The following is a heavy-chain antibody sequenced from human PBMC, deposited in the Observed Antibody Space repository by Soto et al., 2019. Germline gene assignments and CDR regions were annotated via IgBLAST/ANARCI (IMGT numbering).Heavy chain of an antibody. D-gene: IGHD2-8*01. CDR3: AKDTRTQLMVYAMGDY. J-gene: IGHJ4*02. CDR1: GFTFSSYG. Sequence: QVQLVESGGGVVQPGRSLRLSCAASGFTFSSYGMHWVRQAPGKGLEWVAVISYDGSNKYYADSVKGRFTISRDNSKNTLYLQMNSLRAEDTAVYYCAKDTRTQLMVYAMGDYWGQGTLVTVSS. CDR2: ISYDGSNK. V-gene: IGHV3-30*18.